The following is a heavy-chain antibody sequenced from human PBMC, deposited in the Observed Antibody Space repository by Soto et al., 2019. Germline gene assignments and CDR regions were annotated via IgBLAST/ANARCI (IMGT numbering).Heavy chain of an antibody. J-gene: IGHJ4*02. CDR3: ARGVDYDSSAYYFFF. D-gene: IGHD3-22*01. V-gene: IGHV1-69*13. CDR1: GGTFSRYA. Sequence: ASVKVSCKASGGTFSRYALNWVRQAPGQGPEWMGGIVPIFGKPKYAQKFQGRVTITADESTSTAYMELSSLRSEDTAVYYCARGVDYDSSAYYFFFWGQGTLVTVSS. CDR2: IVPIFGKP.